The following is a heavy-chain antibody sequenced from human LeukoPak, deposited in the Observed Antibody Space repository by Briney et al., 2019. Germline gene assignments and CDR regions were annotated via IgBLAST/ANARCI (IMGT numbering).Heavy chain of an antibody. CDR2: IDYSGGSS. CDR3: ARDRRYFDWLQVDY. V-gene: IGHV3-48*03. CDR1: GFTLSSYE. J-gene: IGHJ4*02. D-gene: IGHD3-9*01. Sequence: GGSLRLSCTVSGFTLSSYEMSWIRQAPGKGLEWVSSIDYSGGSSYYADSVKGRFTISRDNAKNSLYLQMNSLRAEDTAVYYCARDRRYFDWLQVDYWGQGTLVTVSS.